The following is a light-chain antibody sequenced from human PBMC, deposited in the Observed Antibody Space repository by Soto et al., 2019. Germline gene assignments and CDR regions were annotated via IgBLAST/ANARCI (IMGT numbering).Light chain of an antibody. CDR2: DAS. CDR3: QQCRNWPRGFT. J-gene: IGKJ2*01. Sequence: EIVLTQSPATLSLSPGESATLSCRANQSISTYLTWYQQKPGQAPRLIIFDASNRATGIPARFRGSGSGTDLTLSISSLETEDFATYCCQQCRNWPRGFTFGQGATLEIK. CDR1: QSISTY. V-gene: IGKV3-11*01.